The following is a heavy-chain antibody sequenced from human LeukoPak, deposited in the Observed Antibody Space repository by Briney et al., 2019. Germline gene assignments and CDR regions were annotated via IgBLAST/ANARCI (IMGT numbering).Heavy chain of an antibody. Sequence: SETLSLTCTVSGGSISSYYWSWIRQPPGKGLDWIGYIHYSGSTNYNPSLKSRVTISVDTSKNLFSLKLSSVTAADTGVYYCARDGGTRLGFDPWGQGTLVTVSS. CDR2: IHYSGST. D-gene: IGHD3-16*01. V-gene: IGHV4-59*01. CDR3: ARDGGTRLGFDP. CDR1: GGSISSYY. J-gene: IGHJ5*02.